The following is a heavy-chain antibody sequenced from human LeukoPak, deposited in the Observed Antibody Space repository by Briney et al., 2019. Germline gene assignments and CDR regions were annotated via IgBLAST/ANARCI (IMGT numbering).Heavy chain of an antibody. CDR1: GFTFRNAW. D-gene: IGHD6-13*01. CDR2: IQQDGIKK. J-gene: IGHJ3*02. Sequence: QPGGSLRLPCAASGFTFRNAWMSWVRQAPGKGLEWVANIQQDGIKKYYMDSVEGRFTISRENAKNSLFLQMSSLRAEDTAVYYCARDNWEQQLVYAFDIWGQGTMVTVSS. V-gene: IGHV3-7*01. CDR3: ARDNWEQQLVYAFDI.